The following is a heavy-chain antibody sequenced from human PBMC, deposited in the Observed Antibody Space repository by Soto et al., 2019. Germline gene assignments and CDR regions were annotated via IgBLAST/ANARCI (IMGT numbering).Heavy chain of an antibody. D-gene: IGHD3-3*01. Sequence: PGGSLRLSCAVSGFTFSDYYMSWIRQAPGKGLEWVSYISSRGSSIYYADSVKGRFTISRDNAKNSLYLQMNGLRAEDTAVYYCVRGYYDCWSRYYIRHYGMDFWGQGTTVTVPS. CDR1: GFTFSDYY. J-gene: IGHJ6*02. V-gene: IGHV3-11*01. CDR2: ISSRGSSI. CDR3: VRGYYDCWSRYYIRHYGMDF.